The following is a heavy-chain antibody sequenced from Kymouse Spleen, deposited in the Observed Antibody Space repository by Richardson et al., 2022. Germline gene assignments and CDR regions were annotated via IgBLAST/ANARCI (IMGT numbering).Heavy chain of an antibody. V-gene: IGHV3-33*01. D-gene: IGHD3-10*01. Sequence: QVQLVESGGGVVQPGRSLRLSCAASGFTFSSYGMHWVRQAPGKGLEWVAVIWYDGSNKYYADSVKGRFTISRDNSKNTLYLQMNSLRAEDTAVYYCAREKGYYGSGSYRDYGMDVWGQGTTVTVSS. J-gene: IGHJ6*02. CDR3: AREKGYYGSGSYRDYGMDV. CDR1: GFTFSSYG. CDR2: IWYDGSNK.